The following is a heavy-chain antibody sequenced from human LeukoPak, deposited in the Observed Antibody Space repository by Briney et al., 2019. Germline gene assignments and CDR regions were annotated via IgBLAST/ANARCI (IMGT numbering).Heavy chain of an antibody. J-gene: IGHJ4*02. CDR3: AGLGSLGELSLSFDY. V-gene: IGHV4-59*08. Sequence: SETLSLTCTVSGGSISSYYWSWIRQPPGKGLEWIGYIYYSGSTNYNPSLKSRVTISVDTSKNQFSLKLSSVTAADTAVYYCAGLGSLGELSLSFDYWGQGTLVTVSS. CDR2: IYYSGST. D-gene: IGHD3-16*02. CDR1: GGSISSYY.